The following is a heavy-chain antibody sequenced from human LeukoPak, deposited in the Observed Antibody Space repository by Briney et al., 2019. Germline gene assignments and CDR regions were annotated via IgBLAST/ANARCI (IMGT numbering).Heavy chain of an antibody. J-gene: IGHJ4*02. Sequence: PSETLSLTCTVSGGSISSYYWSWIRQPPGKGLEWIGYIYYSGSTNYNPSLKSRVTISVDTSKNQFSLKLSSVTAADTAVYYCARGGRRAAIDYWGQGTLATVSS. CDR1: GGSISSYY. D-gene: IGHD6-13*01. V-gene: IGHV4-59*01. CDR3: ARGGRRAAIDY. CDR2: IYYSGST.